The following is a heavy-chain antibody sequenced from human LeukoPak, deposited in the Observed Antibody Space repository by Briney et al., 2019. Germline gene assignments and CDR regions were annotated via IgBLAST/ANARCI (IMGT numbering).Heavy chain of an antibody. J-gene: IGHJ6*02. CDR3: ARDFISDYYGMDV. V-gene: IGHV3-30-3*01. D-gene: IGHD3-10*01. CDR2: ISNDGSKK. CDR1: EFSFSNYD. Sequence: GGSLRLSCAASEFSFSNYDMHWVRQAPGKGLEWVAVISNDGSKKYYADSVKGRFIISRDNSKNTLYLQMNSLRAEDTAVYYCARDFISDYYGMDVWGQGTTVTVSS.